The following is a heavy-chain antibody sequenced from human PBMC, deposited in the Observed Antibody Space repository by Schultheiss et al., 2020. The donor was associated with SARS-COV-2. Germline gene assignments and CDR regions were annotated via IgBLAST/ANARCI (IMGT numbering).Heavy chain of an antibody. CDR2: IWYDGSNK. Sequence: GESLKISCAASGFTFSSYGMHWVRQAPGKGLEWVAVIWYDGSNKYYADSVKGRFTISRDNSKNTLYLQMNSLRAEDTAVYYCARDHRTYTAMPVIWGQGTLVTVSS. D-gene: IGHD5-18*01. CDR1: GFTFSSYG. V-gene: IGHV3-33*01. CDR3: ARDHRTYTAMPVI. J-gene: IGHJ4*02.